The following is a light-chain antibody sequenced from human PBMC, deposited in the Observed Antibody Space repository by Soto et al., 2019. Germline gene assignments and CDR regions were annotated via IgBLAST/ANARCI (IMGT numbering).Light chain of an antibody. Sequence: QPVLTQPASVSGSPGPSITISCAGTSSDIGGYNYVSWYQQHPGKAPKVMIYEVSNRPSGVSNRFSGSKSGNTASLTISGLQAEDEADYYCSSYTSSSTLYVFGSGTKVT. CDR1: SSDIGGYNY. CDR2: EVS. V-gene: IGLV2-14*01. J-gene: IGLJ1*01. CDR3: SSYTSSSTLYV.